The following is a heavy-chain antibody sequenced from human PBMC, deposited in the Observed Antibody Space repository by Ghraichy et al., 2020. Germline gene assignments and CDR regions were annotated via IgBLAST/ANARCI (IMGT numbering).Heavy chain of an antibody. CDR3: ARHRSSAYYYGMDV. CDR1: GGSISSYY. Sequence: SETLSLTCTVSGGSISSYYCSWIRQPSGKGLEWIGYIYTSGSTNYNPSLKSRVTISVDTSKNQFSLKLSSVTAADTAVYYCARHRSSAYYYGMDVWGQGSTVIFS. V-gene: IGHV4-4*09. CDR2: IYTSGST. D-gene: IGHD3-16*02. J-gene: IGHJ6*02.